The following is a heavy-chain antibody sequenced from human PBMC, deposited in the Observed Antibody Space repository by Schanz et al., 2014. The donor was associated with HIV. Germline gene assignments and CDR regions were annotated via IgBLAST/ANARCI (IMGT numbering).Heavy chain of an antibody. CDR2: INHSGNT. D-gene: IGHD3-22*01. J-gene: IGHJ4*02. Sequence: QVQLQQWGAGLLKPSETLSLTCVVYGGSFSAYYWSWIRQPPGKGLEWIGKINHSGNTNYNPSLKIRVTISVDTFKNQFSLKMSPVTAADTAVYYCARSYYYDGSPLPLDSWGQGTLVTVSS. CDR3: ARSYYYDGSPLPLDS. V-gene: IGHV4-34*01. CDR1: GGSFSAYY.